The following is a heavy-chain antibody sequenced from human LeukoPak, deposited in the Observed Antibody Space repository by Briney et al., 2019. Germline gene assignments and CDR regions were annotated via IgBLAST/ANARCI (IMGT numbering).Heavy chain of an antibody. CDR1: LDTFTVYLT. J-gene: IGHJ4*02. Sequence: ASLRDSSKAPLDTFTVYLTYTGSQAPGQGLEWMGWINPISGDKNYEQTFQGRVTMTRDTSITKSYMELSRLRSDDTAVYYCAREGYCSSTSCHNDYWGQGNLVTVTS. CDR3: AREGYCSSTSCHNDY. D-gene: IGHD2-2*02. V-gene: IGHV1-2*02. CDR2: INPISGDK.